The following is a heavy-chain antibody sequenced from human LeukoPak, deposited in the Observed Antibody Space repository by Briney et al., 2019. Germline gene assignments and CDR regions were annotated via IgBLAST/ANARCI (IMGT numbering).Heavy chain of an antibody. V-gene: IGHV4-38-2*02. CDR2: IYHSGST. Sequence: PSETLSLTCTVSGYSISSGYYWGWIRQSPGKGLEWIGSIYHSGSTYYNPSLKSRVTISVDTSKSQFSLKLSSVTAADTAVYYCARERGLYYDSSVGAFDIWGQGAMVTVSS. D-gene: IGHD3-22*01. J-gene: IGHJ3*02. CDR1: GYSISSGYY. CDR3: ARERGLYYDSSVGAFDI.